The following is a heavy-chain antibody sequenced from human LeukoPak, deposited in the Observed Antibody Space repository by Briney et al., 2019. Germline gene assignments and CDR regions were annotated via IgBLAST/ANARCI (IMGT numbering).Heavy chain of an antibody. CDR1: GGSISIYY. V-gene: IGHV4-59*08. CDR2: ISDIGSI. CDR3: AGHHPRNTVDF. D-gene: IGHD2/OR15-2a*01. Sequence: SETLSLTCTVSGGSISIYYWSWIRQPPGKGLEWIAYISDIGSINYNPSLKSRVTISLDTSKNQFSLKLSSVTAADTAVYYCAGHHPRNTVDFWGQGTLVSVSS. J-gene: IGHJ4*02.